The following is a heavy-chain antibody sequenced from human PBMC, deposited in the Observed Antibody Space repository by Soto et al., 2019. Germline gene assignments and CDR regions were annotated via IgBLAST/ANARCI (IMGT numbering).Heavy chain of an antibody. V-gene: IGHV3-21*01. D-gene: IGHD2-8*01. Sequence: EVQLVESGGGLVKPGGSLRLSCAASGFTFSSYSMNWVRQAPGKGLEWVSSISSSSSYIYYADSVKGRFTISRDNAKNSLYLQMNSLRAEDTAVYYCARDRYCTNGVCRDYYYYYYGMDVWGQGTTVTVSS. J-gene: IGHJ6*02. CDR2: ISSSSSYI. CDR1: GFTFSSYS. CDR3: ARDRYCTNGVCRDYYYYYYGMDV.